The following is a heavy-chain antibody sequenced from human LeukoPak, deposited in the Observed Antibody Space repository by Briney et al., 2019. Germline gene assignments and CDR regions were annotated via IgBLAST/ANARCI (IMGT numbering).Heavy chain of an antibody. V-gene: IGHV3-74*01. J-gene: IGHJ4*02. CDR1: GFTFSNYW. D-gene: IGHD5-18*01. Sequence: PGGSLRLSCAASGFTFSNYWMHWVRQAPGKGLVWVSRINSDGRSTTYADSVKGRFTISRDNGQNTLYLQMNSLRAEDTAVYYCAREGRGYSYAFEYWGQGTLVTVSS. CDR2: INSDGRST. CDR3: AREGRGYSYAFEY.